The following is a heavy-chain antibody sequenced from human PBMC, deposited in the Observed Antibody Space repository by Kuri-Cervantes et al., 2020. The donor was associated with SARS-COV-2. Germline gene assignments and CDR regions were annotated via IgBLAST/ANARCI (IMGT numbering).Heavy chain of an antibody. CDR1: GFTFSDYY. CDR2: ISSSYSDTK. Sequence: GESLKISCEASGFTFSDYYMGWIRQAPGKGLEWIAYISSSYSDTKYAESANADSVKGRFTISRDNSKNTLYLQMNSLRVEDTAVYFCAKDRFGVQEYWGQGTLVTVSS. V-gene: IGHV3-11*06. D-gene: IGHD2-8*01. CDR3: AKDRFGVQEY. J-gene: IGHJ4*02.